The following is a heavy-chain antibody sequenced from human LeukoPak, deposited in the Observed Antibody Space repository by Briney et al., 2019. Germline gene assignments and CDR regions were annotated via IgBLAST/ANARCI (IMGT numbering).Heavy chain of an antibody. Sequence: GESLQISCKGSGYSFTSYWIGWVRQMPGKGLEWMGIIYPGDSDTRYSPSFQGQVTISADKSISTAYLQWSSLKASDTAMYYCARSSDFWSGYYTSPNWFDPWGQGSLVTVSS. CDR1: GYSFTSYW. CDR3: ARSSDFWSGYYTSPNWFDP. J-gene: IGHJ5*02. D-gene: IGHD3-3*01. CDR2: IYPGDSDT. V-gene: IGHV5-51*01.